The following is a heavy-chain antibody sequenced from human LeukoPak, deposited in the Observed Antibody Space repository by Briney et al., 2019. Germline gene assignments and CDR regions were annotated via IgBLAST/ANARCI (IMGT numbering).Heavy chain of an antibody. J-gene: IGHJ6*03. D-gene: IGHD3-10*01. CDR3: AKDASEDSSYMDV. CDR1: GFTFSSYG. V-gene: IGHV3-33*06. Sequence: PGGSLRLSCAASGFTFSSYGMHWVRQAPGKGLEWVAVIWYDGSNKYYADSVKGRFTISRDNSKNTLYLQMNSLRAEDTAVYYCAKDASEDSSYMDVWGKGTTVTVSS. CDR2: IWYDGSNK.